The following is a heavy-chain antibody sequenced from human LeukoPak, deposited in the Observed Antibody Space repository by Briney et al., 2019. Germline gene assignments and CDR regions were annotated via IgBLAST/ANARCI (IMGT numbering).Heavy chain of an antibody. CDR2: IYYSGST. CDR1: GGSISSYY. D-gene: IGHD3-22*01. CDR3: ARYYYDSSGYHFDY. V-gene: IGHV4-59*01. J-gene: IGHJ4*02. Sequence: SETLSLTCTVSGGSISSYYWSWIRQPPGKGLEWIGYIYYSGSTNYNPSLKSRVTISVDTSKNQFSLKLSSVTAADTAVYYCARYYYDSSGYHFDYWGQGTLVTASS.